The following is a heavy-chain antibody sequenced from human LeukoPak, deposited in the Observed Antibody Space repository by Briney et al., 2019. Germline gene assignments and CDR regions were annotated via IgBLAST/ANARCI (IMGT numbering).Heavy chain of an antibody. D-gene: IGHD3-10*01. CDR1: GFTFSTYA. V-gene: IGHV3-33*01. CDR3: ARPLWPGSGTFLIDQ. CDR2: IWNDGSKT. Sequence: GGSLRLSCAASGFTFSTYAMRWVRQAPGKGLEWVAIIWNDGSKTHYADPVRGRFTISRDTSSNTLYLQMNSLRAEDTALYYCARPLWPGSGTFLIDQWGQGALVTVTS. J-gene: IGHJ4*02.